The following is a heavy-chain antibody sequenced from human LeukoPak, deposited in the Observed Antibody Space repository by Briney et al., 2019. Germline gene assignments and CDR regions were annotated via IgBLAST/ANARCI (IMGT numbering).Heavy chain of an antibody. CDR2: INAGNGNT. V-gene: IGHV1-3*01. Sequence: ASVKGSCKASGYTFTSYAMHWVRQAPGQRLEWMGWINAGNGNTKYSQKFQGRVTITTDESTSTAYMELSSLRSEDTAVYYCARSLGYCSGGSCFFPHDYWGQGTLVTVSS. CDR1: GYTFTSYA. CDR3: ARSLGYCSGGSCFFPHDY. J-gene: IGHJ4*02. D-gene: IGHD2-15*01.